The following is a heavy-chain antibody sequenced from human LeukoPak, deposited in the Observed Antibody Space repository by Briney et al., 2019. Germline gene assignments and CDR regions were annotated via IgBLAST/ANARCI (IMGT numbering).Heavy chain of an antibody. Sequence: ASVKVSCKASGYTFTSYDINWVRQATGQGLEWMGWMNPNSGNTGYAQKFQGRVTITRNTSISTAYVELSSLRSEDTAVYYCARGSPTGLYYDFWSGYYYYFDYWGQGTLVTVSS. J-gene: IGHJ4*02. CDR2: MNPNSGNT. CDR3: ARGSPTGLYYDFWSGYYYYFDY. D-gene: IGHD3-3*01. CDR1: GYTFTSYD. V-gene: IGHV1-8*03.